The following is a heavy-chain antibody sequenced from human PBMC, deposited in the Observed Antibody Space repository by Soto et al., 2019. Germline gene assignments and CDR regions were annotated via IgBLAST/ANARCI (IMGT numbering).Heavy chain of an antibody. J-gene: IGHJ6*02. D-gene: IGHD5-12*01. V-gene: IGHV4-30-4*01. Sequence: SETLSLTCTVSGGSISSGDYYWSWIRQPPGKGLEWIGYIYYSGSTYYNPSLKSRVTISVDTSKNQFSLKLSSVTAADTAVYYWASAGYSGYDLHYYGMDVWGQGTTVTVSS. CDR3: ASAGYSGYDLHYYGMDV. CDR2: IYYSGST. CDR1: GGSISSGDYY.